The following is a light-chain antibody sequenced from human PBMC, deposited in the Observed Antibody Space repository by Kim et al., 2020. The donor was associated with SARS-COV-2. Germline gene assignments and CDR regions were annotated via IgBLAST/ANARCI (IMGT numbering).Light chain of an antibody. CDR2: EDN. CDR3: QSYDSSNPWV. V-gene: IGLV6-57*03. Sequence: KTVPSSGTRSRGSIASNYVQCYQQRPGSAPTTVIYEDNQRPSGVPDRFSGSIDSSSNSASLTISGLKTEDEADYYCQSYDSSNPWVFGGGTQLTVL. CDR1: RGSIASNY. J-gene: IGLJ3*02.